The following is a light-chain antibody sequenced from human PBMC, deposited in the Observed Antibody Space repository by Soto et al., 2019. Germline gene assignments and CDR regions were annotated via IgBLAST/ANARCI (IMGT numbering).Light chain of an antibody. CDR1: KSFTRW. CDR3: HQYDRYPWT. Sequence: DIPMTQSPSTLSASVGDRVTITCRASKSFTRWLAWYQQKPGKAPKLLIYDASSLQSGVPSRFSGSGSGTEFTLTISSLHPDDFASYYCHQYDRYPWTFDQGTKVEIK. CDR2: DAS. V-gene: IGKV1-5*01. J-gene: IGKJ1*01.